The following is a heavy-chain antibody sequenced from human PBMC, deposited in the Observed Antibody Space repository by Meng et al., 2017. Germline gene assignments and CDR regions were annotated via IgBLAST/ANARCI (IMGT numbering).Heavy chain of an antibody. V-gene: IGHV1-2*06. CDR3: ARDEDISAAGKLFGDY. Sequence: ASVKVSCKPSGYNFPDYDIHWVRLAPGQGLEWMGRINPKSGDTHYAQKFQARVTMNGDTSISTAYMELSGLRSDDTAMYYCARDEDISAAGKLFGDYWGQGTLVTVSS. J-gene: IGHJ4*02. CDR2: INPKSGDT. CDR1: GYNFPDYD. D-gene: IGHD6-25*01.